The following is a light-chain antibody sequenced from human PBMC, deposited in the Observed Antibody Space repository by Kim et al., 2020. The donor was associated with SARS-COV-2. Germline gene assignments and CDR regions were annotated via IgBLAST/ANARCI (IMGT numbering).Light chain of an antibody. Sequence: EIVLTQSPATLSLSPGERATLSCRASQSVSTYLAWYQHKPGQAPRLLIYDASDRATGIPARFSGSGSGTDFTLTISSLEPEDFAVYYCQHRSNGPPAFTFGQGTKLEI. V-gene: IGKV3-11*01. CDR2: DAS. CDR1: QSVSTY. CDR3: QHRSNGPPAFT. J-gene: IGKJ2*01.